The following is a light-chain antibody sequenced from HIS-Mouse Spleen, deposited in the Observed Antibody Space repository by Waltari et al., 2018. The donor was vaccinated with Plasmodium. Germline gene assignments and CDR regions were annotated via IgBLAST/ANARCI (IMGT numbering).Light chain of an antibody. Sequence: EIVMTQSPATLSVSPGERATLSCRASQSVSSNLAWYQQKPGQAPRLLIDGASPRATGIPARFSGIGSGTEFTLTISSLQSEDFAVYYCQQYNNWSFTFGPGTKVDIK. CDR1: QSVSSN. J-gene: IGKJ3*01. V-gene: IGKV3-15*01. CDR3: QQYNNWSFT. CDR2: GAS.